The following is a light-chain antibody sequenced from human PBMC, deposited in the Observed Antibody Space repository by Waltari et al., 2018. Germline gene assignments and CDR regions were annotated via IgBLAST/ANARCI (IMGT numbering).Light chain of an antibody. Sequence: QSVLTQPPSVSGAPGQRVTISCTGSSSNIGSFYDVHWYQQLPGTAPKLLIYGNSTRPSGVTDRFSGSKSGTSASLAITGLQAEDEADYYCQSFDSSLSAWVFGGGTKLTVL. J-gene: IGLJ3*02. CDR3: QSFDSSLSAWV. CDR2: GNS. CDR1: SSNIGSFYD. V-gene: IGLV1-40*01.